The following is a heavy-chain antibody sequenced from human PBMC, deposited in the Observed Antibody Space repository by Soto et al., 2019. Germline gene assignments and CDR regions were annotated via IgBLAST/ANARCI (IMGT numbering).Heavy chain of an antibody. Sequence: ASVKVSCKASGYTFTSYGISWVRQAPGQGLEWMGWISAYNGNTNYAQKLQGRVTMTTDTSTSTAYMELRSLRSDDTAVYYCARDHLEATILPLFDCWGQGTLVTVSS. CDR3: ARDHLEATILPLFDC. V-gene: IGHV1-18*04. J-gene: IGHJ4*02. CDR2: ISAYNGNT. D-gene: IGHD5-12*01. CDR1: GYTFTSYG.